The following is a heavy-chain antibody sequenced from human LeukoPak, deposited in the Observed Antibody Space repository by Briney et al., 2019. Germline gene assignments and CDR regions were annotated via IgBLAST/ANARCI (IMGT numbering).Heavy chain of an antibody. CDR2: ISVSGGST. CDR3: AKVQFRVIDY. D-gene: IGHD5-24*01. CDR1: GFTFSSYA. Sequence: GGSLRLSCEASGFTFSSYAMSWVRQAPGKGLEWVSAISVSGGSTYYADSVKGRFTISRDNSKNTLHLQMNSLRAEDTAVYYCAKVQFRVIDYWGQGTLVTVSS. J-gene: IGHJ4*02. V-gene: IGHV3-23*01.